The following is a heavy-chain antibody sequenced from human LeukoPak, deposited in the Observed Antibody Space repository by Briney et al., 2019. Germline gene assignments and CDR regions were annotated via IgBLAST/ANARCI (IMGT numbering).Heavy chain of an antibody. Sequence: PSETLSLTCAVYGGSFSGYYWSWIRQPPGKGLEWIGEINHSGSTNYNPSLKSRVTISVDTSRNQFSLKLSSVTAADTAVYYCARGRGVLLWFGELPSGRTFDYWGQGTLVTVSS. CDR1: GGSFSGYY. D-gene: IGHD3-10*01. V-gene: IGHV4-34*01. CDR2: INHSGST. CDR3: ARGRGVLLWFGELPSGRTFDY. J-gene: IGHJ4*02.